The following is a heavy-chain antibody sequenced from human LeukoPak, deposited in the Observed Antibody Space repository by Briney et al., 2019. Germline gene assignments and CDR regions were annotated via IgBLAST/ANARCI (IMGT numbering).Heavy chain of an antibody. Sequence: SQTLSLTCTVSGGSISSGGYYWSWIRQPPGKGLEWIGYIYHSGSTYYNPSLKSRVTISVDRSKNQFSLKLSSVTAADTAVYYCARDYGGIAAEDAFDVWGQGTMVTVSS. CDR2: IYHSGST. V-gene: IGHV4-30-2*01. CDR3: ARDYGGIAAEDAFDV. J-gene: IGHJ3*01. D-gene: IGHD6-13*01. CDR1: GGSISSGGYY.